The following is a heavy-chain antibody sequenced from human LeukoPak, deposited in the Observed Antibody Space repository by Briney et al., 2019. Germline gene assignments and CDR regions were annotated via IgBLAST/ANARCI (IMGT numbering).Heavy chain of an antibody. Sequence: PGRSLRLSCAASGFTFDDYAMHWVRQAPGKGLEWVPGISWNSGSIGYADSVKGRFTISRDNAKSSLYLQMNSLRTEDMAFYYCAKAVGATYNYMDVWGNGTTVTVSS. CDR3: AKAVGATYNYMDV. V-gene: IGHV3-9*03. CDR1: GFTFDDYA. CDR2: ISWNSGSI. J-gene: IGHJ6*03. D-gene: IGHD1-26*01.